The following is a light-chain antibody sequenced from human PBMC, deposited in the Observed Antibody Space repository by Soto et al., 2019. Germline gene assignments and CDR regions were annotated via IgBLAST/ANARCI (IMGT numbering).Light chain of an antibody. J-gene: IGKJ2*03. CDR2: GTS. V-gene: IGKV3-20*01. CDR1: QSVSSNY. CDR3: QQYGNSPRYS. Sequence: EIVLTQSPGALSLSPGERVTLSCRASQSVSSNYLAWSQQKPGQAPRLLIYGTSSRATVIPDRFSGSGSGTDFTLPISRLEPEDFAVYYCQQYGNSPRYSFGQGTKLEI.